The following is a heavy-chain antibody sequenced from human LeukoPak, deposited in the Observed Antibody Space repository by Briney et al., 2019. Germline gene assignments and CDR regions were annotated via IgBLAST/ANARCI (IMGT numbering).Heavy chain of an antibody. Sequence: GGSLRLSCAASGFTFSSYGIHWVRQAPGKGLEWVAAISYDGSDKYYADSVKGRFTISRDNSKNTLYLQMNSLRAEDTAVYYCAKGVIEQLEPQLNDYWGQGTLVTVSS. CDR1: GFTFSSYG. J-gene: IGHJ4*02. CDR2: ISYDGSDK. CDR3: AKGVIEQLEPQLNDY. D-gene: IGHD6-13*01. V-gene: IGHV3-30*18.